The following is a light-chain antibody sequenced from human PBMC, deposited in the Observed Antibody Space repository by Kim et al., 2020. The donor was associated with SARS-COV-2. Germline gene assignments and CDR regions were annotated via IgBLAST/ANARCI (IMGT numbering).Light chain of an antibody. J-gene: IGKJ1*01. Sequence: SPGERATLSRRASQSVSSNYLAWYQHKPGQAPRLLISRASIRAVGIPDRFSGSGSGTDYTLTISALEPEDFAVYYCQEYGTSSWTFGQGTKVDIK. CDR1: QSVSSNY. V-gene: IGKV3-20*01. CDR2: RAS. CDR3: QEYGTSSWT.